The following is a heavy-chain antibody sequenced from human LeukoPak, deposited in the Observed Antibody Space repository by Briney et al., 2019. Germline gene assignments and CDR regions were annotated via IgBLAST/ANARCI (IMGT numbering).Heavy chain of an antibody. D-gene: IGHD2-21*02. J-gene: IGHJ6*03. CDR2: IWHDGSNE. CDR1: GFTFSHYG. Sequence: GGSLRLSCAASGFTFSHYGMHWVRQAPGKGLEWVAVIWHDGSNEYYADSVKGQLTISRDNSKNTLYLQMNSLRAEDTAVYYCAKANSGDDFHMDVWGKGTTVTVSS. CDR3: AKANSGDDFHMDV. V-gene: IGHV3-33*06.